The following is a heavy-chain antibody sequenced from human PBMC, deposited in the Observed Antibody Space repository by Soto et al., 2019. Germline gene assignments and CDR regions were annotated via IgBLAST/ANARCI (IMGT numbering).Heavy chain of an antibody. J-gene: IGHJ6*02. Sequence: GGSLRLSCAASGFTFSSYAMHWVRQAPGKGLEWVAVISYDGSNKYYADSVKGRFTISRDNSKNTLYLQMNSLRAEDTAVYYCARDLVRVVPAAILGYYYYGMHVCGQGTTVTVSS. CDR1: GFTFSSYA. D-gene: IGHD2-2*02. CDR2: ISYDGSNK. CDR3: ARDLVRVVPAAILGYYYYGMHV. V-gene: IGHV3-30-3*01.